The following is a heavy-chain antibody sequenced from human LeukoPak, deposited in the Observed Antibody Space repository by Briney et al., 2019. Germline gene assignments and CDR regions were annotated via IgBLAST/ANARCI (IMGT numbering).Heavy chain of an antibody. J-gene: IGHJ4*02. Sequence: GASVKVSCKASGYTFTIYYMHWVRQAPGQGLEWMGIINPSGGSTSYAQKFQGRVTMTRDTSTSTVYMELSSLRSEDTAVYYCARGGARHYYDSSGYSYFDYWGQGTLVTVSS. V-gene: IGHV1-46*01. CDR1: GYTFTIYY. CDR2: INPSGGST. CDR3: ARGGARHYYDSSGYSYFDY. D-gene: IGHD3-22*01.